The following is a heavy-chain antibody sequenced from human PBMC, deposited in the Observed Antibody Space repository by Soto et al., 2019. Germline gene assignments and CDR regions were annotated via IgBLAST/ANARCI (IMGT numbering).Heavy chain of an antibody. Sequence: QVQLVQSGAEVKKPGSSVKVSCKASGGIFSTYAISWLRQAPGQGLECLGGIIPIVGTPNYAQRFQGRVTITADESTTTSYMELSRLKSEDTAVYYCARDRDDYGSGNYYNRIDVWGQGTLVTVSS. CDR3: ARDRDDYGSGNYYNRIDV. J-gene: IGHJ4*02. V-gene: IGHV1-69*01. CDR1: GGIFSTYA. CDR2: IIPIVGTP. D-gene: IGHD3-10*01.